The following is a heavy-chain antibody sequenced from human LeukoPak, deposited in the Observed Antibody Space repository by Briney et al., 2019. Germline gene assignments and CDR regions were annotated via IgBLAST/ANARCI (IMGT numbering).Heavy chain of an antibody. CDR1: GYTFTGYY. Sequence: ASVKVSCKASGYTFTGYYMRWVRQAPGQGLEWMGWINPNSGGKNYAQKFQGRVTMTRDTSTSTVYMELSSLRSDDTAVYYCARLSQQTFDIWGQGTLVTVSS. CDR3: ARLSQQTFDI. J-gene: IGHJ3*02. CDR2: INPNSGGK. V-gene: IGHV1-2*02.